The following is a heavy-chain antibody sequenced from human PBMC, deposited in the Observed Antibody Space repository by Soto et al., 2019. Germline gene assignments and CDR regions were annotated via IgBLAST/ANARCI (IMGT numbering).Heavy chain of an antibody. J-gene: IGHJ4*02. D-gene: IGHD3-22*01. CDR2: ISGYNGNT. CDR3: AKDYYDTSGYYGFDY. Sequence: ASVKVSFKASDYTFTSHGISWVRQAPGQGLEWMGWISGYNGNTKCAQKFQGRVTMTTDTTTSTAYMELRSLRSDDTAVYYCAKDYYDTSGYYGFDYWGQGTLVTVSS. CDR1: DYTFTSHG. V-gene: IGHV1-18*01.